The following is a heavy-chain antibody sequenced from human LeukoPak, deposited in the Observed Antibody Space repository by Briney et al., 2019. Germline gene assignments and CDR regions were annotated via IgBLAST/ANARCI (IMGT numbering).Heavy chain of an antibody. V-gene: IGHV3-9*01. D-gene: IGHD3-22*01. CDR3: AKDSLYYYASTGYFDY. CDR1: GFTFDDYA. CDR2: ISWNSGSI. J-gene: IGHJ4*02. Sequence: GRSLRLSCAASGFTFDDYAMHWVRQAPGKGLEWVSGISWNSGSIGYADSVKGRFTISRDNAKNSLYLQMNSLRAEDTALYYYAKDSLYYYASTGYFDYWGQGTLVTVSS.